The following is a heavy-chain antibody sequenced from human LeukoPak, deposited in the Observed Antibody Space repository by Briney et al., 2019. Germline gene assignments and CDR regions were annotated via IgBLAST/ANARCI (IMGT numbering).Heavy chain of an antibody. J-gene: IGHJ4*02. CDR3: ASSGSTSFFGAY. CDR2: INHSGST. CDR1: GGSFSGYY. D-gene: IGHD2-2*01. Sequence: SETLSLTCAVYGGSFSGYYWSWIRQPPGKGLEWIEEINHSGSTNYNPSLKSRVTISVDTSKNQFSLKLSSVTAADTAVYYCASSGSTSFFGAYWGQGTLVTVSS. V-gene: IGHV4-34*01.